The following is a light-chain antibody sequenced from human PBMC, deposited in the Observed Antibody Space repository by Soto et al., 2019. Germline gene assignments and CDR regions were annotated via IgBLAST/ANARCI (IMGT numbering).Light chain of an antibody. V-gene: IGKV3-11*01. J-gene: IGKJ1*01. CDR3: QQRSNWPWT. Sequence: EIVLTQSPATLSLSPGDRATLSCRASPSVSSYLAWYQQKPGQAPRLLIYDPFNRATGIPARFRGRESGTDFNLTISSLEPEDFAVYYCQQRSNWPWTFGQGTKVEIK. CDR1: PSVSSY. CDR2: DPF.